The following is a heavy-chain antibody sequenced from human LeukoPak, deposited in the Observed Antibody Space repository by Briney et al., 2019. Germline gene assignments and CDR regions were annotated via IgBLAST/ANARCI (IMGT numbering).Heavy chain of an antibody. J-gene: IGHJ4*02. CDR2: ISSSGGYR. Sequence: GGSLRLSCAASGFTFSDYYMSWIRQAPGKGLEWVSYISSSGGYRNYADSVKGRFTISRDDAKNSLYLQMNSLRDEDTAVYYCAREEVGALYWGQGTLVTVSS. CDR1: GFTFSDYY. V-gene: IGHV3-11*06. CDR3: AREEVGALY. D-gene: IGHD1-26*01.